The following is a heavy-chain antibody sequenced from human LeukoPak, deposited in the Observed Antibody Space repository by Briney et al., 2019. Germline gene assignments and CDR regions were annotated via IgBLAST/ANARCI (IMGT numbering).Heavy chain of an antibody. CDR2: ISSSSSYI. Sequence: PGGSLRLSCAASGFTFSSYAMHWVRQAPGKGLEWVSSISSSSSYIYYADSVKGRFTISRDNAKNSLYLQMNSLRAEDTAVYYCARDSDSSGYCDYWGQGTLVTVSS. V-gene: IGHV3-21*01. CDR3: ARDSDSSGYCDY. CDR1: GFTFSSYA. J-gene: IGHJ4*02. D-gene: IGHD3-22*01.